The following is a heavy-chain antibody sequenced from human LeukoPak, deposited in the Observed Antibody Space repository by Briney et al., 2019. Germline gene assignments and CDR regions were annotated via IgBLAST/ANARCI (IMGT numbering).Heavy chain of an antibody. CDR3: AAATQWFGELRSYYFDY. V-gene: IGHV4-59*01. CDR2: IYYSGNT. CDR1: GGSMNRYE. J-gene: IGHJ4*02. Sequence: SETLSLTCSVSGGSMNRYEWSWIRQPPGKGLEWIGEIYYSGNTNFNTSLKSRVIISVDKSKNKFSLNMSSVTAADTAVYYCAAATQWFGELRSYYFDYWGQGTLVTVSS. D-gene: IGHD3-10*01.